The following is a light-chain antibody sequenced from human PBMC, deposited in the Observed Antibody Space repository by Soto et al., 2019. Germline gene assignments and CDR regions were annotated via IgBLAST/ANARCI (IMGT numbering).Light chain of an antibody. CDR2: DVS. CDR3: SSYTTSNTLV. CDR1: SGDIGGYNY. J-gene: IGLJ2*01. Sequence: QSALTQPASVSGSPGQSITISCTGTSGDIGGYNYVSWYQQHPGKAPKLMIYDVSDRPSGVSNRFSGSKSGNTASLILSGLRPEVEVDYLCSSYTTSNTLVFGGGTKLTVL. V-gene: IGLV2-14*01.